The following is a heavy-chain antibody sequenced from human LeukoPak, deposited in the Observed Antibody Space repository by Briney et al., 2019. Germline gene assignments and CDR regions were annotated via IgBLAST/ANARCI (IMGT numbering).Heavy chain of an antibody. CDR1: GGSVSSGSYY. CDR3: AREVPGRYDY. V-gene: IGHV4-61*01. J-gene: IGHJ4*02. D-gene: IGHD2-2*01. Sequence: SETLSLTCTVSGGSVSSGSYYWSWIRQPPGKGLEWIGYIYYSGSTNYNPSPKSRVTISVDTSKNQFSLKLSSVTAADTAVYYCAREVPGRYDYWGQGTLVTVSS. CDR2: IYYSGST.